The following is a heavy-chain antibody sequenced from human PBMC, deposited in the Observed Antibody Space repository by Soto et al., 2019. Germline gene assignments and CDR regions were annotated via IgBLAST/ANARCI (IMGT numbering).Heavy chain of an antibody. J-gene: IGHJ4*02. CDR2: ISAYNGNT. Sequence: QVQLVQSGAEVKKPGASVKVSCKASGYTFTSYHITWVRQAPGQGLEWMGWISAYNGNTNYAQKLQGRVTMTTDTTAGTAYRELRSLRSDDTAVYYCARDSPPPREWGQGTLVTFSS. V-gene: IGHV1-18*01. CDR1: GYTFTSYH. CDR3: ARDSPPPRE.